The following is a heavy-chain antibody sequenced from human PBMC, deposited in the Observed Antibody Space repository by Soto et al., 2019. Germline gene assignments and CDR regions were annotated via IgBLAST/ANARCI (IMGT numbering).Heavy chain of an antibody. CDR3: ARDPEMYSGPPQTIYGMDV. J-gene: IGHJ6*02. CDR1: GSTFTSYY. Sequence: GASVPVSCKASGSTFTSYYMHWVRQAPGQGLEWMGKINPSGGSTSYAQKFQGRVTMTRDTSTSTVYMELSSLRSEDTAVYYCARDPEMYSGPPQTIYGMDVWGQGTTVTVSS. V-gene: IGHV1-46*01. D-gene: IGHD1-26*01. CDR2: INPSGGST.